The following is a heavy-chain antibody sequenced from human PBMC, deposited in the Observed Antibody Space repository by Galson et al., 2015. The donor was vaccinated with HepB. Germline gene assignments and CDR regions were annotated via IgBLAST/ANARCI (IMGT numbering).Heavy chain of an antibody. V-gene: IGHV3-30*14. D-gene: IGHD1-26*01. CDR3: VKVSGEIIVSDPFDL. J-gene: IGHJ3*01. CDR2: ISYDGGDQ. Sequence: SLRLSCAASSAASRFSLSRYTMFWVRQAPGKGLEWVTTISYDGGDQYYADSVKGRFTVSRDNSKNVLFLQMRALRPEDTGVYYCVKVSGEIIVSDPFDLWGQGTLVTVSS. CDR1: SAASRFSLSRYT.